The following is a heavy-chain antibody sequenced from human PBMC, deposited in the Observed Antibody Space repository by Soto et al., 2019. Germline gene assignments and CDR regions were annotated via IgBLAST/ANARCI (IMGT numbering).Heavy chain of an antibody. D-gene: IGHD2-2*01. CDR2: IKSKTDGGTT. J-gene: IGHJ6*03. CDR1: GFTFSNAW. V-gene: IGHV3-15*01. Sequence: GGSLRLSCAASGFTFSNAWMSWVRQAPGKGLEWVGRIKSKTDGGTTDYAAPVKGRFTISRDDSKNTLYLQMNSLKTEDTAVYYCTTDCSSTSCHYYYYYMDVWGKGTTVTVSS. CDR3: TTDCSSTSCHYYYYYMDV.